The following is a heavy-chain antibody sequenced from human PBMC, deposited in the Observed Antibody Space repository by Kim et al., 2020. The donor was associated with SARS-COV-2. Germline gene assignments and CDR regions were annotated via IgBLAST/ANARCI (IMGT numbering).Heavy chain of an antibody. CDR2: ISGSGGST. D-gene: IGHD1-26*01. J-gene: IGHJ4*02. CDR1: GFTFSSYA. CDR3: AKDRGRGWELGYFDY. V-gene: IGHV3-23*01. Sequence: GGSLRLSCAASGFTFSSYAMSWVRQAPGKGLEWVSAISGSGGSTYYADSVKGRFTISRDNSKNTLYLQMNSLRAEATAVYYCAKDRGRGWELGYFDYWGQGTLVTVSS.